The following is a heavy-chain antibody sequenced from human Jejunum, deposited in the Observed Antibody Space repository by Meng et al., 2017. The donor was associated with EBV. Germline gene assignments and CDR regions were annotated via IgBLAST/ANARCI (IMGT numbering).Heavy chain of an antibody. CDR3: ARDRGVEDY. V-gene: IGHV4-4*02. D-gene: IGHD5-24*01. CDR1: GGYISNDNW. CDR2: IHHSGST. Sequence: VKRQESGTGLAKASVTSTLTCAVSGGYISNDNWWSWVRQPPGKGLEYIGEIHHSGSTKYNPSFKSRVTISVDKSNNHFSLKLSYVTAADTAVYYCARDRGVEDYWGQGTLVTVSS. J-gene: IGHJ4*02.